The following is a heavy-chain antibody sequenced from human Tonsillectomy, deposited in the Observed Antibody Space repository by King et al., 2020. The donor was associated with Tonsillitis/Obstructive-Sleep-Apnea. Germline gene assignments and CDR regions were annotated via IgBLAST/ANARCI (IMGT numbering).Heavy chain of an antibody. J-gene: IGHJ4*02. V-gene: IGHV3-30*18. CDR3: AKDRTTVTSPDY. CDR2: ISYDGSNK. CDR1: GFTFSSYG. D-gene: IGHD4-17*01. Sequence: VQLVESGGGVVQPGRSLRLSCAASGFTFSSYGMHWVRQAPGKGLEWVAVISYDGSNKYYADSVKGRFTISRDNSKNTLYLQMNSLRAEDTAVYYCAKDRTTVTSPDYWGQGTLVTVSS.